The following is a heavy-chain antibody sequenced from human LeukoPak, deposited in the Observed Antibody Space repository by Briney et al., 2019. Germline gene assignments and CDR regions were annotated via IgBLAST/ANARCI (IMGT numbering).Heavy chain of an antibody. CDR1: GGSFSGYY. CDR2: INHSGST. CDR3: ARGVAAAGYYFDY. J-gene: IGHJ4*02. D-gene: IGHD6-13*01. V-gene: IGHV4-34*01. Sequence: SETLSLTCAVYGGSFSGYYWSWIRQPPGKGLEWIGEINHSGSTNYNPSLKSRVTISVDTSKNQFSPKLSSVTAADTAVYYCARGVAAAGYYFDYWGQGTLVTVSS.